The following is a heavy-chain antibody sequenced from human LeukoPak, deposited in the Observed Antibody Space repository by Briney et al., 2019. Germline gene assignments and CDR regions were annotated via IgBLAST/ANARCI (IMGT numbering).Heavy chain of an antibody. J-gene: IGHJ4*02. Sequence: SVKVSCKASGGTFSSYAISWVRQAPGQGLEWMGGIIPIFGTANYAQKFQGRVTTTADKSTSTAYMELSSLRSEDTAVYYCAIAAAGRFFCYWGQGTLVTVSS. D-gene: IGHD6-13*01. CDR1: GGTFSSYA. CDR2: IIPIFGTA. V-gene: IGHV1-69*06. CDR3: AIAAAGRFFCY.